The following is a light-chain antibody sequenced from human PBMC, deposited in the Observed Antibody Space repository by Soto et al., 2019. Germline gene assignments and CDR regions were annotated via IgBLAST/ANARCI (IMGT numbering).Light chain of an antibody. CDR2: DAS. CDR3: QQYDNLPLT. V-gene: IGKV1-33*01. CDR1: QDISNY. J-gene: IGKJ4*01. Sequence: DIQMTQSPSYLSASVGDRVTITCQASQDISNYLNWYQQKPGKAPKLLIYDASNLETGVPSRFSGSGSGTDFTFTISSLQPEDIATYYCQQYDNLPLTVGGGTKVDIK.